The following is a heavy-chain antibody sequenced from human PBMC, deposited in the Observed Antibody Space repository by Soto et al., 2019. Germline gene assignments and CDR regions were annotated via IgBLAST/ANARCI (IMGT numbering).Heavy chain of an antibody. CDR2: ISGSGGST. J-gene: IGHJ4*02. Sequence: EVQLLESGGGLVQPGGSLRLSCAASGFTFSNYAMNWVRQAPGKGLEWVSVISGSGGSTYYADSVKGRFTISRDNSKNTLYLPMNSRRAEDTAVYYCASRSSGWYFDYWGQGTLVTVSS. CDR1: GFTFSNYA. D-gene: IGHD6-19*01. V-gene: IGHV3-23*01. CDR3: ASRSSGWYFDY.